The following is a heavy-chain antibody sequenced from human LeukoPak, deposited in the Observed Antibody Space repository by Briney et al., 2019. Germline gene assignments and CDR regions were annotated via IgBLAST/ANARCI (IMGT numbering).Heavy chain of an antibody. D-gene: IGHD6-19*01. J-gene: IGHJ4*02. Sequence: GGSLRLSCAASGFTFSSYGMHWVRQAPGKGLEWVAVIWYDGSNKYYADSVKGRFTISRDNSKNTLYLQMNSLRAEDTAVYYCAREVYSSGWYGGYFDYWGQGTLVTVSS. CDR2: IWYDGSNK. V-gene: IGHV3-33*01. CDR1: GFTFSSYG. CDR3: AREVYSSGWYGGYFDY.